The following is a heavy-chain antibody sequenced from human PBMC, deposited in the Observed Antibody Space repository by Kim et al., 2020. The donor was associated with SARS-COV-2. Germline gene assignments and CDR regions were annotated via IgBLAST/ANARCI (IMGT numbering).Heavy chain of an antibody. V-gene: IGHV3-30*18. CDR2: ISYDGSNK. D-gene: IGHD2-2*01. CDR3: AKMCSSTSAMQQCTDY. CDR1: GFTFSSYG. Sequence: GGSLRLSCAASGFTFSSYGMHWVRQAPGKGLEWVAVISYDGSNKYYADSVKGRFTISRDNSKNTLYLQMNSLRAEDTAVYYCAKMCSSTSAMQQCTDYWGQGTLVTVSS. J-gene: IGHJ4*02.